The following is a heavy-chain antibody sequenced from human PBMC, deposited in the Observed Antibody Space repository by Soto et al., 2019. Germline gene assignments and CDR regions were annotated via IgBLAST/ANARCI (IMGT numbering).Heavy chain of an antibody. D-gene: IGHD6-13*01. V-gene: IGHV3-21*01. CDR1: GFTFSNYY. CDR3: ARDPGGLATSGEYFHH. J-gene: IGHJ1*01. CDR2: ISSRSRYI. Sequence: GGSLRLSCAASGFTFSNYYMHWVRQAPGKGLEWVSSISSRSRYIYYADSVRGRFTISRDTAKNSLSLQMNSLRAEDTAMYYCARDPGGLATSGEYFHHWGQGTLVTVSS.